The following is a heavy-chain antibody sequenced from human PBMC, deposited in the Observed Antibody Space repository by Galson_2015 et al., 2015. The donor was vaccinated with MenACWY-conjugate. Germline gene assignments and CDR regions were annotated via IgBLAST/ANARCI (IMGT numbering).Heavy chain of an antibody. D-gene: IGHD3-9*01. CDR1: GFSFGRSA. Sequence: APRLCCAASGFSFGRSAMSWFPQAAGMGVVWVSGVRGGGGRGCGADSVEGRFTISRDNSKNTLYLQMNSLRAEDTAVYYCAKSSDILTGYYIERRFFDYWGQGTLVTVSS. J-gene: IGHJ4*02. CDR2: VRGGGGRG. V-gene: IGHV3-23*01. CDR3: AKSSDILTGYYIERRFFDY.